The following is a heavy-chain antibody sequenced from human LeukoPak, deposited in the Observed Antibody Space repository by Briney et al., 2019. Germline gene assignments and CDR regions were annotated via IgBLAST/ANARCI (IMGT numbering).Heavy chain of an antibody. Sequence: GGSLRLSCAASGFTFSNYNMNWVRQAPGKGLEWVSYISSSGSTIYYADSVKGRFTISRDNAKNSLYLQMNSLRAEDTAVYYCARDSGIGELGYCSGGSCGTHWGQGTLVTVSS. CDR3: ARDSGIGELGYCSGGSCGTH. CDR1: GFTFSNYN. CDR2: ISSSGSTI. J-gene: IGHJ4*02. D-gene: IGHD2-15*01. V-gene: IGHV3-48*04.